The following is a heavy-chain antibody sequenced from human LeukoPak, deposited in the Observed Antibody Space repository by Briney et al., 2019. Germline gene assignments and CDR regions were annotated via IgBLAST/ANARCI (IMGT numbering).Heavy chain of an antibody. CDR2: IIPIFGTA. Sequence: GASVKVSCKASGGTFSSYAISWVRQAPGQGLEWMGGIIPIFGTANYAQKFQGRVTITADESTSTAYMELSSLRSEDTAVYYCARGAGWGHDSSGYYIYYFDYWGQGTLVTVSS. CDR1: GGTFSSYA. V-gene: IGHV1-69*13. D-gene: IGHD3-22*01. CDR3: ARGAGWGHDSSGYYIYYFDY. J-gene: IGHJ4*02.